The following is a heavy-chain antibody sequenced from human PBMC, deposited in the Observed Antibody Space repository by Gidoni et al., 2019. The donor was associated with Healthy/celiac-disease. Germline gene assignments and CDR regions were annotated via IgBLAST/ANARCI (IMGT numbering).Heavy chain of an antibody. Sequence: QVQLQQWGAGLLKPSETLSLTCAVYGGSFSGYYWSWIRQPPGKGLEWIGEINHSGSTNYNPSLKSRVTISVDTSKNQFSLKLSSVTAADTAVYYCARDIQLWGNWYFDLWGRGTLVTVSS. CDR2: INHSGST. CDR1: GGSFSGYY. J-gene: IGHJ2*01. CDR3: ARDIQLWGNWYFDL. V-gene: IGHV4-34*01. D-gene: IGHD5-18*01.